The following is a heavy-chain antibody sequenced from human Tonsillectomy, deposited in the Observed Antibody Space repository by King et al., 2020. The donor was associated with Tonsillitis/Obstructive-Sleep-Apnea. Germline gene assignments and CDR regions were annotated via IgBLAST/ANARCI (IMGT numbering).Heavy chain of an antibody. V-gene: IGHV3-30*04. D-gene: IGHD6-13*01. CDR1: GFTFTSYA. J-gene: IGHJ2*01. CDR2: ISYDGTNK. CDR3: ARDRGIAAVGEYFDL. Sequence: VQLVESGGGVVQPGRSLRLSCAASGFTFTSYAMHWVRQAPGKGLEWVAIISYDGTNKYYADSVKGRFTISRDNSKNTLYLQMNSLRPEDTAVYYCARDRGIAAVGEYFDLWGRGTLVTVSS.